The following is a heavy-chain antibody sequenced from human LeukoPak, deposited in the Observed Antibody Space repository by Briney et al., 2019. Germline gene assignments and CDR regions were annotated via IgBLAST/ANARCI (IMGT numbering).Heavy chain of an antibody. CDR1: GGTFSSYA. Sequence: ASVKVSCKASGGTFSSYAISWVQQAPGQGLEWMGRIIPILGIANYAQKFQGRVTITADKSTSTAYMELSSLRSEDTAVYYCARDQHRCYSGYDPRGCFDYWGQGTLVTVSS. V-gene: IGHV1-69*04. D-gene: IGHD5-12*01. CDR3: ARDQHRCYSGYDPRGCFDY. J-gene: IGHJ4*02. CDR2: IIPILGIA.